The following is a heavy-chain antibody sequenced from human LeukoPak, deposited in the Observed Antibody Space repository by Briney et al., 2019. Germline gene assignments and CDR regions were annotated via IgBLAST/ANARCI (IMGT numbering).Heavy chain of an antibody. J-gene: IGHJ4*02. CDR3: ARGAYYYGSSLFDY. Sequence: GGSLRLPCAASGFTFSSYSMNWVRQAPGKGLEWVSSISSSSSYIYYADSVKGRFTISRDNAKNSLYLQMNSLRAEDTAVYYCARGAYYYGSSLFDYWGQGTLVTVSS. D-gene: IGHD3-10*01. CDR2: ISSSSSYI. CDR1: GFTFSSYS. V-gene: IGHV3-21*01.